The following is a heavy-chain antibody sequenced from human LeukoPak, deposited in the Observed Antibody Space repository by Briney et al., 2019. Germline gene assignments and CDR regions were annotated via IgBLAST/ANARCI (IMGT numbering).Heavy chain of an antibody. D-gene: IGHD3-10*01. CDR1: GGTFSSYA. V-gene: IGHV1-69*04. Sequence: ASVKVSCKASGGTFSSYAISWVRQAPGQGLEWMGRIIPILGIANYAQKFQGRVTITADKSTSTAYMELSSLRSEDTAVYYCARWYYYGSGSYDGPDYWGQGTLVTVSS. CDR2: IIPILGIA. J-gene: IGHJ4*02. CDR3: ARWYYYGSGSYDGPDY.